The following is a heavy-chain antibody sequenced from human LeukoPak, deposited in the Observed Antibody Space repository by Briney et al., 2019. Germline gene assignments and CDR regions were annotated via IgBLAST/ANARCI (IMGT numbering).Heavy chain of an antibody. J-gene: IGHJ4*02. CDR3: AREWDYDSSGYYPFF. Sequence: GGPLRLSCAASGFTFSSYWMSWVRQAPGKGLEWVANIRQDENEKHYADSVKGRFTISRDNAKNSLYLQMNSLRAEDTAVYYCAREWDYDSSGYYPFFWGQGTLVTVSS. CDR2: IRQDENEK. D-gene: IGHD3-22*01. V-gene: IGHV3-7*01. CDR1: GFTFSSYW.